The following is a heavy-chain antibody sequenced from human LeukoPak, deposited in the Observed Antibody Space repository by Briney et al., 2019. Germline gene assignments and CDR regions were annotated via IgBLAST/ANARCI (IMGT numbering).Heavy chain of an antibody. CDR1: GFTFSISW. D-gene: IGHD1-26*01. CDR2: MDKHGNKK. J-gene: IGHJ4*02. CDR3: ARDAGWGYYDL. Sequence: GGSLRLSCVASGFTFSISWVTWVRQAPGKGLEWVANMDKHGNKKYYVDSVKGRFAISRDYASNSAFLQMDSLRAEDTSVYYCARDAGWGYYDLWGQGTPVTVSS. V-gene: IGHV3-7*01.